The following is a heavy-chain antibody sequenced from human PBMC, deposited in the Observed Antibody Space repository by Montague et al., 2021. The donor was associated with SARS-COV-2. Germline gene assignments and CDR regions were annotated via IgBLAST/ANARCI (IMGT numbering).Heavy chain of an antibody. CDR1: GGSIGGYY. V-gene: IGHV4-59*01. J-gene: IGHJ4*02. CDR3: ARSLDPSGTYYLPY. Sequence: SETLSLTCSVSGGSIGGYYWSWLRQPPGKGLEWIGHIHYSGSNTCSPSFKSRVTISIDTPKNQFSLKLSSVTAADTAVYYCARSLDPSGTYYLPYWGQGTLVTVSS. CDR2: IHYSGSN. D-gene: IGHD3-10*01.